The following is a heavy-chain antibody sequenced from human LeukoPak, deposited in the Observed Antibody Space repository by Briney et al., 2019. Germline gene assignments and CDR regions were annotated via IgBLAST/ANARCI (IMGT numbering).Heavy chain of an antibody. V-gene: IGHV4-31*03. Sequence: SETLSLTCTVSGGSISSGGYYWSWIRQHPGKGLEWIGYIYYSGSTYYNPSLKSGVTISVDTSKNQFSLKLSSVTAADTAVYYCARAITIFGVVIPFFDYWGQGTLVTVSS. CDR2: IYYSGST. CDR3: ARAITIFGVVIPFFDY. J-gene: IGHJ4*02. D-gene: IGHD3-3*01. CDR1: GGSISSGGYY.